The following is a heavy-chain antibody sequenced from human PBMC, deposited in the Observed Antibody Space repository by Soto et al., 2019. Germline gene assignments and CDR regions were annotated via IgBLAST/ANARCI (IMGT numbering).Heavy chain of an antibody. CDR3: ARDLISFGIFGVAEVDSTGFDP. CDR2: ISAYNGNT. Sequence: ASLKVPSRASGYTSTSYCSSWVRQAPGKGLEWMGWISAYNGNTNYAQKLQGRVTMTTDTSTSTAYMELRSLRSDDTAVYYCARDLISFGIFGVAEVDSTGFDPWG. CDR1: GYTSTSYC. J-gene: IGHJ5*02. V-gene: IGHV1-18*01. D-gene: IGHD3-3*01.